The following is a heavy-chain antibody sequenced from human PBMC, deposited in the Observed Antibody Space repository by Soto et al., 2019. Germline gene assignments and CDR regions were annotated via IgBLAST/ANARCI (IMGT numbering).Heavy chain of an antibody. J-gene: IGHJ4*02. V-gene: IGHV3-74*01. CDR2: INSDGSST. CDR1: GFTFSTFW. Sequence: EVQLVESGGGLVQPGGSLRLSCEASGFTFSTFWMHWVRQAPGKGLVWVSSINSDGSSTNYAESVKGRVTISRDNAKNSLYVQLNSLRPGDTAVYYCARAFEYWGQGTLVTVSS. CDR3: ARAFEY.